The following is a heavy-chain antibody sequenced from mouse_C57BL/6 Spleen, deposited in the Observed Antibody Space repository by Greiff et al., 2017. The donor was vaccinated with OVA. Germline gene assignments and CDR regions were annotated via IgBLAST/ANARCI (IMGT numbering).Heavy chain of an antibody. V-gene: IGHV14-1*01. CDR1: GFNIKDYY. CDR2: IDPEDGDT. Sequence: EVQLQQSGAELVRPGASVKLSCTASGFNIKDYYMHWVKQRPEQGLEWIGRIDPEDGDTEYAPKFQGKATMTADTSSNTAYLQLSSLTSEDTAVYYCTTGNYGSSWFAYWGQGTLVTVSA. J-gene: IGHJ3*01. D-gene: IGHD1-1*01. CDR3: TTGNYGSSWFAY.